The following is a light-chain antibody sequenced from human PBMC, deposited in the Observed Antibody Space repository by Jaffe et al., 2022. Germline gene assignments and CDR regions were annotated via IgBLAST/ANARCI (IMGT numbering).Light chain of an antibody. Sequence: QSALTQPPSASGSLGQSVTISCTGTSSDVGNYNYVSWYQQHPDKAPKLMIYEVSKRPSGVPDRFSGSKSGNTASLTVSGLQAEDEAEYYCSSYGGSNNFGVFGGGTKLTVL. CDR2: EVS. V-gene: IGLV2-8*01. CDR3: SSYGGSNNFGV. J-gene: IGLJ3*02. CDR1: SSDVGNYNY.